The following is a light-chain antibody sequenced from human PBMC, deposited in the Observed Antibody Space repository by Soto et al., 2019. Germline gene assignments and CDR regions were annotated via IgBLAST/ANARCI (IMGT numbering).Light chain of an antibody. J-gene: IGKJ5*01. V-gene: IGKV3-11*01. Sequence: EIVLTQSPATLCLSPGERATLSCRASQSVSSYLAWYQQKPGQAPRLLIYDASNRATGIPARFSGSGSGTDFTLTISSLEPEDFAVYYCQQRSNWPPSITFGQGTRLEI. CDR1: QSVSSY. CDR3: QQRSNWPPSIT. CDR2: DAS.